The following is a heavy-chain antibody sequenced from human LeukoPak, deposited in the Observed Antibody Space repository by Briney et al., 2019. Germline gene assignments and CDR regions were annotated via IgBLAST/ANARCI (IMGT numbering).Heavy chain of an antibody. Sequence: ASVKVSCKASGYTFTSYYMHWVRQAPGQGLEWMGIINPSGGSTSCAQKFQGRVTMTRDTSTSTVYMELSSLRSEDTAVYYCARVGRLKEYQLLYDYWGQGTLVTVSS. CDR2: INPSGGST. J-gene: IGHJ4*02. V-gene: IGHV1-46*01. CDR1: GYTFTSYY. D-gene: IGHD2-2*02. CDR3: ARVGRLKEYQLLYDY.